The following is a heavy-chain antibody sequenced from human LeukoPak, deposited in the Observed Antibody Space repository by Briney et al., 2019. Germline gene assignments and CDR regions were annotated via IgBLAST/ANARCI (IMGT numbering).Heavy chain of an antibody. CDR3: ARPLSSSWYN. CDR1: GFTFSSYW. CDR2: IKEDGSEK. V-gene: IGHV3-7*01. J-gene: IGHJ4*02. Sequence: PGGSLRLSCAASGFTFSSYWMSWVRQAPGKGLEGVANIKEDGSEKYYVDSVKGRFTISRDNAKNSLYLQMNSLRVEDTAVYYCARPLSSSWYNWGQGTLVTVSS. D-gene: IGHD6-13*01.